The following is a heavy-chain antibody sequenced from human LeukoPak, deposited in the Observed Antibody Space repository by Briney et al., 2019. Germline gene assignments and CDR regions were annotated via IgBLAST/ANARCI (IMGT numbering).Heavy chain of an antibody. CDR3: AKGGGSYYSDAFDI. Sequence: GGSLRLSCAASGFTFSSYSMNWVRQAPGKGLEWVSAIRASGGTAYYADSVKGRFTISGDNSKNTLYLQMNSLRAEDTAVYYCAKGGGSYYSDAFDIWGQGTMVTVSS. V-gene: IGHV3-23*01. CDR2: IRASGGTA. D-gene: IGHD1-26*01. J-gene: IGHJ3*02. CDR1: GFTFSSYS.